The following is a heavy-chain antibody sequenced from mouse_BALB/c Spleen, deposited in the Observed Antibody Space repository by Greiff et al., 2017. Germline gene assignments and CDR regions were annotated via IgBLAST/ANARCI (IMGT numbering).Heavy chain of an antibody. CDR2: ISSGSSTI. CDR1: GFTFSSFG. D-gene: IGHD6-1*01. CDR3: AREDSPFAY. V-gene: IGHV5-17*02. J-gene: IGHJ3*01. Sequence: EVQGVESGGGLVQPGGSRKLSCAASGFTFSSFGMHWVRQAPEKGLEWVAYISSGSSTIYYADTVKGRFTISRDNPKNTLFLQMTSLRSEDTAMYYCAREDSPFAYWGQGTLVTVSA.